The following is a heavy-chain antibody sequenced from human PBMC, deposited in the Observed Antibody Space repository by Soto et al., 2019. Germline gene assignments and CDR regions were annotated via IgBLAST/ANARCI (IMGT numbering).Heavy chain of an antibody. CDR1: GDTFSSHA. V-gene: IGHV1-69*13. Sequence: SVKVSCKASGDTFSSHAISWVRQAPGQGLEWMGGIIAMFRTANYAQKFQGRVTITADESTSTAYMELSSLRSEDTAMYYCARRGVFLPAVQTIYYYHSAKHIWGQ. D-gene: IGHD2-2*01. J-gene: IGHJ6*02. CDR2: IIAMFRTA. CDR3: ARRGVFLPAVQTIYYYHSAKHI.